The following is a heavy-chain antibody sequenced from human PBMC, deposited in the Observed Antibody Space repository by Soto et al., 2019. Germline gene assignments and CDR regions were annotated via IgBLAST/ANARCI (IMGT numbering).Heavy chain of an antibody. CDR2: ISAYNGNT. V-gene: IGHV1-18*01. D-gene: IGHD3-3*01. CDR3: ARDLRCDFWSGLIY. CDR1: GYTFTSYG. Sequence: ASVKVSCKASGYTFTSYGISWVRQAPGQGLEWMGWISAYNGNTNYAQKLQGRVTMTTDTSTSTAYMELRSLRSDDTAVYYCARDLRCDFWSGLIYWGQGTLVTVSS. J-gene: IGHJ4*02.